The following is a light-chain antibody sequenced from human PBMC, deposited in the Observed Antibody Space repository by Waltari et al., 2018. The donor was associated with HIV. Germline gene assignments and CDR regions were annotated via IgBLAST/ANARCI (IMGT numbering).Light chain of an antibody. V-gene: IGLV2-11*01. Sequence: QSALTQPRSVSGSPGQSVTISCTGTSSDVGFYNFVSWYQHHPGKAPRLLIYGVSQRPSGVPDRFSGSKSGTTASLTISGLQAEDEADYYCCSYAGSYTYVFGTGTKVTVL. CDR1: SSDVGFYNF. CDR3: CSYAGSYTYV. J-gene: IGLJ1*01. CDR2: GVS.